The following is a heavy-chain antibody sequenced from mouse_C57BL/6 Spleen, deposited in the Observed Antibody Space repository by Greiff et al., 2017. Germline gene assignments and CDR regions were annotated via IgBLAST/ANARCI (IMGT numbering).Heavy chain of an antibody. CDR2: IYPRSGNT. CDR3: ARGDDYDPWFAY. V-gene: IGHV1-81*01. J-gene: IGHJ3*01. Sequence: VKLQESGAELARPGASVKLSCKASGYTFTSYGISWVKQRTGQGLEWIGEIYPRSGNTYYNEKFKGKATLTADKSSSTAYMELRSLTSEDSAVYFCARGDDYDPWFAYWGQGTLVTVSA. CDR1: GYTFTSYG. D-gene: IGHD2-4*01.